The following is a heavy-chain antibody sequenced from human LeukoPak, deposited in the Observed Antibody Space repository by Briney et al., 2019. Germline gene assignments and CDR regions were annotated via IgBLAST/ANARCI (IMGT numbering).Heavy chain of an antibody. V-gene: IGHV3-74*01. Sequence: PGGSLRLSCAASGFTFSKYRMHWVRQAPGKGLESVSRINTDGTVTTYADSVKGRFTVSRDNADNTMFLQMNSVRDEDTAVYYCATKQWLAPPPDSWGQGTPVTVSS. D-gene: IGHD6-19*01. CDR2: INTDGTVT. J-gene: IGHJ4*02. CDR3: ATKQWLAPPPDS. CDR1: GFTFSKYR.